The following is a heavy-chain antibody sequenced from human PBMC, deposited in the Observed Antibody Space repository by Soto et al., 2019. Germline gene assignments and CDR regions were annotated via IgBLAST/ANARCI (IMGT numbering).Heavy chain of an antibody. Sequence: EVHLLESGGGLVHPGESLRLSCGASGFTFSSCVMTWVRQAPGKGLEWVSCITDSGTGTYYADSVKGRFTISRDNSKNTMYLQMNTLRAEDTGVYYGEKGLFNGRWYAEAWAQGPLVTVSS. V-gene: IGHV3-23*01. CDR1: GFTFSSCV. CDR2: ITDSGTGT. J-gene: IGHJ5*02. CDR3: EKGLFNGRWYAEA. D-gene: IGHD6-13*01.